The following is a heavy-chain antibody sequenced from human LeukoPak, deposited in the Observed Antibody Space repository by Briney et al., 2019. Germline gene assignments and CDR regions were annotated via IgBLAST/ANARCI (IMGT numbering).Heavy chain of an antibody. CDR2: ISWDGGST. CDR1: GFTFYDYT. Sequence: PGGSLRLSCAASGFTFYDYTMHWVRHAPGKGLEWVSLISWDGGSTYYADSVKGRFTISRDNSKNSLYLQMNSLRTEDTALYYCAKDSGSTEYDFWSGSLYNYYMDVWGKGTTVTVSS. CDR3: AKDSGSTEYDFWSGSLYNYYMDV. V-gene: IGHV3-43*01. D-gene: IGHD3-3*01. J-gene: IGHJ6*03.